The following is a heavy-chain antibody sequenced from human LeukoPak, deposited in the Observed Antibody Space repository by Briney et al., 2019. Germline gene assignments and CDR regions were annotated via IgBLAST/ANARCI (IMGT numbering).Heavy chain of an antibody. CDR3: ARVAYGNNATPFDH. CDR1: GYIFTDYY. V-gene: IGHV1-2*06. J-gene: IGHJ4*02. D-gene: IGHD4-11*01. Sequence: SVTVSCKASGYIFTDYYIHWVRQAPGQGPEWMGRINPNSGDTDSAQKFQGRVTMTRVTSITTVYMEMRRLTSDDTAVYYCARVAYGNNATPFDHWGQGTLVIVSS. CDR2: INPNSGDT.